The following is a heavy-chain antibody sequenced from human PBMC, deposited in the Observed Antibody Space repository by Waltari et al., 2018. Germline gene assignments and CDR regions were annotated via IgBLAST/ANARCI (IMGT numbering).Heavy chain of an antibody. CDR2: INQRGST. Sequence: QVQLQQWGAGLLKPSTTLSLTCAVYGGSFSGYYWSWIRQPPGKGLEWIGEINQRGSTNYNPPLNSRVTISVATSKNQFSRKLSSVTAADTAVYYCARGLGGVTYDAFDIWGQGTMVTVSS. J-gene: IGHJ3*02. D-gene: IGHD2-21*02. CDR3: ARGLGGVTYDAFDI. CDR1: GGSFSGYY. V-gene: IGHV4-34*01.